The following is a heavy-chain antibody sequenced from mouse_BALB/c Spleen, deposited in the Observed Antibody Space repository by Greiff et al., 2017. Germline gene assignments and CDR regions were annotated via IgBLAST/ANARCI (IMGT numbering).Heavy chain of an antibody. CDR1: GYTFTSYT. V-gene: IGHV1-4*01. CDR2: INPSSGYT. J-gene: IGHJ1*01. CDR3: ARSGGSSYWYFDV. Sequence: VQGVESGAELARPGASVKMSCKASGYTFTSYTMHWVKQRPGQGLEWIGYINPSSGYTNYNQKFKDKATLTADKSSSTAYMQLSSLTSEDSAVYYCARSGGSSYWYFDVWGAGTTVTVSS. D-gene: IGHD1-1*01.